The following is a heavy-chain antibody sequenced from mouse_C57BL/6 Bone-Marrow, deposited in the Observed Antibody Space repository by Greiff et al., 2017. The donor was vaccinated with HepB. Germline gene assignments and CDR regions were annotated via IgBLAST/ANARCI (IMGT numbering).Heavy chain of an antibody. V-gene: IGHV6-3*01. CDR3: TVYLLLRYFDY. D-gene: IGHD1-1*01. CDR1: GFTFSNYW. Sequence: EVKLMESGGGLVQPGGSMKLSCVASGFTFSNYWMNWVRQSPEKGLEWVAQIRLKSDNYATHYAESVKGRFTISRDDSKSSVYLQMNNLRAEDTGIYYCTVYLLLRYFDYWGQGTTLTVSS. J-gene: IGHJ2*01. CDR2: IRLKSDNYAT.